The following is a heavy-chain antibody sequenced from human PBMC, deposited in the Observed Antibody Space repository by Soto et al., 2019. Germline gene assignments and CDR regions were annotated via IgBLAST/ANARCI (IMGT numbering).Heavy chain of an antibody. CDR1: GGTFSSYT. CDR3: YILTVPCPEPRGY. D-gene: IGHD3-9*01. J-gene: IGHJ4*02. V-gene: IGHV1-69*02. CDR2: IIPILGIA. Sequence: QVQLVQSGAEVKKPGSSVKVSCKASGGTFSSYTISWVRQAPGQGLEWMGRIIPILGIANYAQKFQGRVTITADKSTSTAYMERSSLRSGDTAVYYFYILTVPCPEPRGYWGQGTLVTVSS.